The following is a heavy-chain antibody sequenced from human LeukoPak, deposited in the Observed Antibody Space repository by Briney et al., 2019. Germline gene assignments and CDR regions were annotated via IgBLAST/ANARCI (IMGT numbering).Heavy chain of an antibody. J-gene: IGHJ4*02. CDR2: ISAYNGNT. CDR3: AREPKPNYYDSSGYYLLDY. Sequence: SSVKVSCKASGYTFTSYGISWVRQAPGQGLEWMGWISAYNGNTNYAQKLQGRVTMTTDTSTSTAYMELRSLRSDDTAVYYCAREPKPNYYDSSGYYLLDYWGQGTLVTVSS. D-gene: IGHD3-22*01. CDR1: GYTFTSYG. V-gene: IGHV1-18*01.